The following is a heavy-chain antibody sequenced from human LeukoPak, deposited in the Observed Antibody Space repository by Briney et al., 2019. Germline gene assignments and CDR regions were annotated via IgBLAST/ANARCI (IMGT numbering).Heavy chain of an antibody. CDR1: GYTFTGYY. CDR2: INPSGGST. Sequence: GASVKVYCKASGYTFTGYYIHWVRQAPGQGLEWMGIINPSGGSTSYAQKFQDRVTMTRDTSTSTVYMELSSLRSEDTAVYYCARFSYGFLHWGQGTLVTVSS. V-gene: IGHV1-46*01. D-gene: IGHD5-18*01. CDR3: ARFSYGFLH. J-gene: IGHJ4*02.